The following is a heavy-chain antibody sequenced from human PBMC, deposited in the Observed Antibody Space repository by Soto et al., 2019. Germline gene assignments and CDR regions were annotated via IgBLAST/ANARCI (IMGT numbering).Heavy chain of an antibody. J-gene: IGHJ4*02. Sequence: EVQLVESGGGLVQPGGSLRLSCAASGFIFSDYYMDWVRQVPGKGLEWVGRTRNKAGSYATEYHQSVKGRLSISRDASKDSMYLQMNSLKTEETAVYYCARDTGGSYDYGGPGAPVTVSS. V-gene: IGHV3-72*01. CDR2: TRNKAGSYAT. CDR3: ARDTGGSYDY. CDR1: GFIFSDYY. D-gene: IGHD1-26*01.